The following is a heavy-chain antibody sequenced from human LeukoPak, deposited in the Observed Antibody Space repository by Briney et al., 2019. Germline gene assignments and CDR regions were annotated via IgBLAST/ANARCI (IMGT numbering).Heavy chain of an antibody. D-gene: IGHD2-2*01. Sequence: SETLSLTCAVYGGSFSGYYWSWIRQPPGKGLEWIGEINHSGSTNYNPSLKSRVTISVDTSKNQFSLKLSSVTAADTAVYYCARARRPANYYYYGMDVWGQGTTVTVSS. V-gene: IGHV4-34*01. CDR3: ARARRPANYYYYGMDV. J-gene: IGHJ6*02. CDR2: INHSGST. CDR1: GGSFSGYY.